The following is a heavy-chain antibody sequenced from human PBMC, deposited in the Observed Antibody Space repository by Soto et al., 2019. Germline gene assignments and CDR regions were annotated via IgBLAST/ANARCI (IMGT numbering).Heavy chain of an antibody. CDR1: GGSFRNYV. V-gene: IGHV1-69*01. J-gene: IGHJ4*02. D-gene: IGHD4-4*01. CDR3: SFHSDSNSYSRFDF. Sequence: QVQLVQSGAEVKKPGSSVKVSCRASGGSFRNYVMSGVRQAPGQGLEWMGGIIPVFETRTYAQKFQGRVTITADDSTSTDSMEMSNLRSEDTAVYFCSFHSDSNSYSRFDFWGQGALVTVSS. CDR2: IIPVFETR.